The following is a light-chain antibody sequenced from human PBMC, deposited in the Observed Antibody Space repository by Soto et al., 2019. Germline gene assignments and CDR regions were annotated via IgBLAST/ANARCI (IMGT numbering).Light chain of an antibody. CDR1: SSDFGSYNY. V-gene: IGLV2-14*01. CDR3: SSYTSSSTL. CDR2: EVS. Sequence: SVLAQPASVSGSPGQSITISCTGTSSDFGSYNYVSWYQQHPGKAPKLMIYEVSDRPSGISSRFSGSKSGNTASLTISGLQTEDEADYYCSSYTSSSTLFGTGTKVTVL. J-gene: IGLJ1*01.